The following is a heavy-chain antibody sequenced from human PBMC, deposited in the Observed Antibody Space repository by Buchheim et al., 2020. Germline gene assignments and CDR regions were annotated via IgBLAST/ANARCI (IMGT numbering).Heavy chain of an antibody. CDR3: ARDFYDILTGPSYGMDV. D-gene: IGHD3-9*01. CDR2: ISAHSGNT. CDR1: GYTFSSYG. J-gene: IGHJ6*02. V-gene: IGHV1-18*01. Sequence: VQLVQSGPEVKKPGASVRVSCRTDGYTFSSYGITWVREAPGQGIEWMGWISAHSGNTKFSQKFQGRITMTTETFTTTGFLELRSLRSDDTAIYYCARDFYDILTGPSYGMDVWGQGTT.